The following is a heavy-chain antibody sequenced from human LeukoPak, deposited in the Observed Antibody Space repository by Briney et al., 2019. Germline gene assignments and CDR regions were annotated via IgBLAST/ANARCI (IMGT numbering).Heavy chain of an antibody. V-gene: IGHV1-46*01. D-gene: IGHD6-13*01. CDR3: AREVAAAGTRWFDP. J-gene: IGHJ5*02. Sequence: GASVKVSCKASGYTFTMYYIHWVRQAPGQGLEWMGMINPSDGATTYAQRFQGRVTMTRDMSTTTVYMDLRSLRSEDTAVYYCAREVAAAGTRWFDPWGQGTLVTVSS. CDR1: GYTFTMYY. CDR2: INPSDGAT.